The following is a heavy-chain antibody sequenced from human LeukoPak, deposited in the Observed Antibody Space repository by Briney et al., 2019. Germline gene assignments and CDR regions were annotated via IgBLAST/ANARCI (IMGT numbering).Heavy chain of an antibody. CDR2: MYSSGTT. J-gene: IGHJ4*02. CDR3: ARDEGRHGFDD. V-gene: IGHV4-61*02. CDR1: GASMTSGKSY. Sequence: SQTLSLSCSVSGASMTSGKSYWSWIRQPPGKRPEFVGRMYSSGTTNYNPSLRSRVTISVDTSKNLFTLNLTSVTAADTAVYYCARDEGRHGFDDWGPGTLVTVSS. D-gene: IGHD3-10*01.